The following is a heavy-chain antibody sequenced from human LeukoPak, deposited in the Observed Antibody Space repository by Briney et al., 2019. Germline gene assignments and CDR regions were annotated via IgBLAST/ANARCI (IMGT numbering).Heavy chain of an antibody. D-gene: IGHD6-13*01. CDR2: IYHSGST. CDR1: GGSISSGGYS. CDR3: AILKGSRLGLE. V-gene: IGHV4-30-2*01. J-gene: IGHJ4*02. Sequence: ESSQTLSLTCAVSGGSISSGGYSWSWIRQPPGKGLEWIGYIYHSGSTYYNPSLKSRVTISVDRSKNQFSLKLSSVTAADTAVYYCAILKGSRLGLEWGQGTLVTVSS.